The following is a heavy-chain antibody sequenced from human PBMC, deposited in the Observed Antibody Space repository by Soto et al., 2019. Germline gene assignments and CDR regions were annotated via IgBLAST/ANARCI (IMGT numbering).Heavy chain of an antibody. Sequence: QEQLQQWGAGLLKTSETLSLTCAVEGGSFSGHFWSWIRQPPGKGLEWIGEMNHGGVNNYNPSLESRLTRSVAPIKRRISRKLTSVTAADTAVYYCASGQFHSGGYFDLWGRGTPVTVSS. J-gene: IGHJ2*01. CDR1: GGSFSGHF. D-gene: IGHD1-26*01. V-gene: IGHV4-34*02. CDR2: MNHGGVN. CDR3: ASGQFHSGGYFDL.